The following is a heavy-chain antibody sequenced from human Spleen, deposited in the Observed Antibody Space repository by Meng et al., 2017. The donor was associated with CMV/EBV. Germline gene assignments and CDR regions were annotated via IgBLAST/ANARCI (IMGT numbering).Heavy chain of an antibody. CDR1: GFTFSDYY. CDR3: ATLTTVITQGSYGMDV. CDR2: ISSSGSTI. V-gene: IGHV3-11*04. D-gene: IGHD4-17*01. Sequence: GGSLRLSCAASGFTFSDYYMSWIRQAPGKGLEWVSYISSSGSTIYYADSVKGRFTISRDNAKNSVYLQMNSLRAEDTAVYYCATLTTVITQGSYGMDVWGRGTTVTVSS. J-gene: IGHJ6*02.